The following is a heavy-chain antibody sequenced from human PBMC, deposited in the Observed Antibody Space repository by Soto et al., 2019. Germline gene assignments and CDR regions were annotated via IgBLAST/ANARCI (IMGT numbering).Heavy chain of an antibody. D-gene: IGHD3-10*01. J-gene: IGHJ6*02. CDR2: IYTGGNT. CDR3: ARDYYYGSGNYYRADYYLYGMDV. CDR1: GFTITSYY. V-gene: IGHV3-53*01. Sequence: GGSLRLSCAASGFTITSYYMSWVRQAPGKGLEWVSLIYTGGNTNYADSVTGRFTISRDNSKNTLYLQMNSLRAEDTAVYYCARDYYYGSGNYYRADYYLYGMDVWGQGTTVTVSS.